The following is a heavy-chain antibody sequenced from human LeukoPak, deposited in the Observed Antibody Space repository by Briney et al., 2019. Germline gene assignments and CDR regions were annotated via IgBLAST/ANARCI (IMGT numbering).Heavy chain of an antibody. V-gene: IGHV4-30-4*08. CDR1: GGSISSGDYY. CDR2: IYYSGST. J-gene: IGHJ5*02. D-gene: IGHD2-15*01. Sequence: SETLSLTCTVSGGSISSGDYYWSWIRQPPGKGLEWIGYIYYSGSTYYNPSLKSRVTTSVDTSKNQFSLKLSSVTAADTAVYYCARGVAASNWFDPWGQGTLVTVSS. CDR3: ARGVAASNWFDP.